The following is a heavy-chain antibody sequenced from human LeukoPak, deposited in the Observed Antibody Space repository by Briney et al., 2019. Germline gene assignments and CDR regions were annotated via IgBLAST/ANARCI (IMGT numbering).Heavy chain of an antibody. CDR2: IKQDGSEK. CDR3: ATRGFP. Sequence: QAGGSLRLSCAASGFTFSNYWMNWVRQAPGKGLEWVANIKQDGSEKYYVDSVKGRFTISRDNAKNSLYLHMNSLRDEDTAVYYCATRGFPWGQGTLVTVSS. V-gene: IGHV3-7*01. D-gene: IGHD2-15*01. J-gene: IGHJ5*02. CDR1: GFTFSNYW.